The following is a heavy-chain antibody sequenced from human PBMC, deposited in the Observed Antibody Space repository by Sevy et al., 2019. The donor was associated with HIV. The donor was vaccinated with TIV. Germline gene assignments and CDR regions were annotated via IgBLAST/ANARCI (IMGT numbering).Heavy chain of an antibody. D-gene: IGHD3-22*01. V-gene: IGHV1-18*01. Sequence: ASVKVSCKTSGYTFIKHPLSWVRQAPGQGLEWMGCIRTYNGEKKYAQKFQGRATMTTDTSTSTAYMELRSLRSDDTAVYYCARDSDGSGRYYLDYFVSWGQGTLVTVSS. CDR3: ARDSDGSGRYYLDYFVS. CDR2: IRTYNGEK. CDR1: GYTFIKHP. J-gene: IGHJ4*02.